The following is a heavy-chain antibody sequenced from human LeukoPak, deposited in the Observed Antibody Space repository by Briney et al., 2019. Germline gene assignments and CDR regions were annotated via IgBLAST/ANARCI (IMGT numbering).Heavy chain of an antibody. CDR3: AKGTSSWHEFDS. D-gene: IGHD6-13*01. CDR1: GFTFDDYA. CDR2: ITWDGDST. V-gene: IGHV3-43D*03. Sequence: GGSLRLSCAASGFTFDDYAMHWVRQASGKGLEWVSHITWDGDSTYYADSVKGRFTISRDNSKNYLYLQMNSLRAEDTALYYCAKGTSSWHEFDSWGQGTLVTVSS. J-gene: IGHJ4*02.